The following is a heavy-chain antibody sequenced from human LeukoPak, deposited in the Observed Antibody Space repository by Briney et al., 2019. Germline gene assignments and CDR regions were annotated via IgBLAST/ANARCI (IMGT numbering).Heavy chain of an antibody. CDR3: TRVGYIDEGIDY. Sequence: GGSLRLSCAASGWVRQSPGKGLEWVANIKQDGSKKSYVDSVKGRFTISRDNAKNSLYLQMNSLRAEDTAIYYCTRVGYIDEGIDYWGQGTLVTASS. D-gene: IGHD5-24*01. J-gene: IGHJ4*02. V-gene: IGHV3-7*04. CDR1: G. CDR2: IKQDGSKK.